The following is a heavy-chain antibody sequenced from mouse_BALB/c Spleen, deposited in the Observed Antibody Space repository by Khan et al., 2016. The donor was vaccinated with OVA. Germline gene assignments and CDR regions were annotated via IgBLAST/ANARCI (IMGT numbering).Heavy chain of an antibody. V-gene: IGHV5-6*01. Sequence: EVELVESGGDLVKPGGSLKLSCAASGFTFSSYSMSWVRQTPDKRLEWVATISSGADYTYYPDSVKGRFTISRDNAKNTLYLQMSSLKSEDTAMYYCASHLTGSFAYGGPGTLVTVSA. CDR2: ISSGADYT. J-gene: IGHJ3*01. CDR3: ASHLTGSFAY. CDR1: GFTFSSYS. D-gene: IGHD4-1*01.